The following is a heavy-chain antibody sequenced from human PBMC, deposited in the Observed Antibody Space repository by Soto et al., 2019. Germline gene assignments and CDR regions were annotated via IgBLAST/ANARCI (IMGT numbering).Heavy chain of an antibody. V-gene: IGHV3-48*02. J-gene: IGHJ6*02. CDR2: ISSSSSTI. Sequence: EVQLMESGGGLVQPGGSLRLSCAASGFTFSSYSMNWVRQAPGKGLEWVSYISSSSSTIYYADSVKGRFTISRDNAKNSLYLQMNSLRDEDTAVYYCARAYDFWSGYLPHPYYYGMDVWGQGTTVTVSS. CDR3: ARAYDFWSGYLPHPYYYGMDV. D-gene: IGHD3-3*01. CDR1: GFTFSSYS.